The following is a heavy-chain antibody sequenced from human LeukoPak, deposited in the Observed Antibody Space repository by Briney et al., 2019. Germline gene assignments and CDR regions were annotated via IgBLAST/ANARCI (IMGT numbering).Heavy chain of an antibody. J-gene: IGHJ3*02. V-gene: IGHV1-18*01. CDR1: GYTFTSYG. CDR3: ARVFEYGSGSYYQNAFDI. Sequence: ASVKVSCKASGYTFTSYGISWVRQAPGQGLEWMGWISAYNGNTNYAQKFQGRVTITADKSTSTAYMELSSLRSEDTAVYYCARVFEYGSGSYYQNAFDIWGQGTMVTVSS. CDR2: ISAYNGNT. D-gene: IGHD3-10*01.